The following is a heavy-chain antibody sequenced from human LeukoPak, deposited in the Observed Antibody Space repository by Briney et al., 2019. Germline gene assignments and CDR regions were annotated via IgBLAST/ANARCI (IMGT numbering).Heavy chain of an antibody. CDR1: GYSISSGYY. D-gene: IGHD3-9*01. V-gene: IGHV4-38-2*01. J-gene: IGHJ5*01. CDR3: ARGVLRYFDWLDC. Sequence: SETLSLTCAVSGYSISSGYYWGWIRQPPGKGLEWIGSIYHSGSTYYNPSLKSRVTISVDTSKNQFSLKLSSVTAADTAVYYCARGVLRYFDWLDCWGQGTLVTVSS. CDR2: IYHSGST.